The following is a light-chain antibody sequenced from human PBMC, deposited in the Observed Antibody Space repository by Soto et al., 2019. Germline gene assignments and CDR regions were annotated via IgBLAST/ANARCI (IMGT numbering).Light chain of an antibody. Sequence: EIAMTQSPATLSVSPGERATLSCRASQSVSSSYLAWYQQKPGQAPRPLIYGASSRATGIPDRFSGSGSGTDFTLTISRLEPEDFAVYYCQQYGSSPWTFGQGTKVDIK. J-gene: IGKJ1*01. V-gene: IGKV3-20*01. CDR1: QSVSSSY. CDR3: QQYGSSPWT. CDR2: GAS.